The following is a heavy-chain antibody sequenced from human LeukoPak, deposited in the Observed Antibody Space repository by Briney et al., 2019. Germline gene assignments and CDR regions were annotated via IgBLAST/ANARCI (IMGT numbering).Heavy chain of an antibody. J-gene: IGHJ2*01. CDR3: ARTLMAARGWYFDL. CDR1: GDSVSSNSAA. D-gene: IGHD5-24*01. Sequence: SQTLSLTCAISGDSVSSNSAAWNWIRQSPSRGLEWLGRTYYRSKWYNDYAVSVKSRITINPDTSKNQFSLQPNSVTPEDTAVYYCARTLMAARGWYFDLWGRGTLVTVSS. CDR2: TYYRSKWYN. V-gene: IGHV6-1*01.